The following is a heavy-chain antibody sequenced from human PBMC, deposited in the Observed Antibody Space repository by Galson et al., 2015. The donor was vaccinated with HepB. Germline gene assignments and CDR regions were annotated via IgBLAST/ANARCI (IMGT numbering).Heavy chain of an antibody. CDR1: GASISSYY. CDR3: ARVYDSSSADLDY. V-gene: IGHV4-59*01. D-gene: IGHD6-6*01. Sequence: ETLSLTCTVSGASISSYYWNWIRQPPGKGLEWIGYISYSGSPNYSPSLKSRVTISINTSKNQFSLNLSSVTAADTAVYYCARVYDSSSADLDYWGQGTLVTVSS. CDR2: ISYSGSP. J-gene: IGHJ4*02.